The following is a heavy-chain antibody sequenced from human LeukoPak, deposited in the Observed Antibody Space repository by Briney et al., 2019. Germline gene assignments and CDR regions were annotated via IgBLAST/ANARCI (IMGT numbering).Heavy chain of an antibody. CDR1: GGSISSGGYY. V-gene: IGHV4-31*03. J-gene: IGHJ4*02. D-gene: IGHD3-22*01. CDR2: IYYSGST. Sequence: PSQTLSLTCTVSGGSISSGGYYWSWIRQHPGKGLEWIGYIYYSGSTYYNPSLKSRVTISVDTSKNQFSLKLSSVTAADTAVYYCARVDYYDSSGYSRPTYYFDYWGQGTLVTVSS. CDR3: ARVDYYDSSGYSRPTYYFDY.